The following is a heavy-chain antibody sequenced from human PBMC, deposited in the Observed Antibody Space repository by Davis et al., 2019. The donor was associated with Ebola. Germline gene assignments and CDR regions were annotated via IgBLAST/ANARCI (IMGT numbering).Heavy chain of an antibody. Sequence: PGGSLRLSCAASGITFINAWMSWVRQAPGKGLEWVSRISGSGDITHYADSVKGRFTISRDNSKDTLYLQRNSLRAEDTAVYYCAKSDCGTGDCKLLNFWGQGIMVTVSS. CDR1: GITFINAW. D-gene: IGHD2-21*01. V-gene: IGHV3-23*01. J-gene: IGHJ3*01. CDR2: ISGSGDIT. CDR3: AKSDCGTGDCKLLNF.